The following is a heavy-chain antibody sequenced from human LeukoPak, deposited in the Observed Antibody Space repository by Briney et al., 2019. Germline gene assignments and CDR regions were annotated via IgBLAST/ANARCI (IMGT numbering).Heavy chain of an antibody. V-gene: IGHV3-23*01. D-gene: IGHD2-15*01. J-gene: IGHJ4*02. CDR1: GFTFSNYA. CDR2: ISSSDGST. CDR3: AKGRGCCTGGSCYSDY. Sequence: GGSLRLSCTASGFTFSNYAMSWVRQAPGKGLEWVSTISSSDGSTYYADSVKGRFTISRDNSKNTLYLQMNSLRVEDTAIYYCAKGRGCCTGGSCYSDYWGQGTLVTVSS.